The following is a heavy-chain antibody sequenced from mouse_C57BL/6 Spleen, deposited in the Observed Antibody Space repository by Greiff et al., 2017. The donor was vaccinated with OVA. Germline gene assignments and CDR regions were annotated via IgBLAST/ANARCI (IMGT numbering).Heavy chain of an antibody. J-gene: IGHJ4*01. Sequence: EVKLVESGPVLVKPGASVKMSCKASGYTFTDYYMNWVKQSHGKSLEWIGVINPYNGGTSYNQKFKGKATLTVDKSSSTAYMELNSLTSEDSAVYYCARRRYYYGSSSDGYYAMDYWGQGTSVTVSS. CDR3: ARRRYYYGSSSDGYYAMDY. V-gene: IGHV1-19*01. D-gene: IGHD1-1*01. CDR1: GYTFTDYY. CDR2: INPYNGGT.